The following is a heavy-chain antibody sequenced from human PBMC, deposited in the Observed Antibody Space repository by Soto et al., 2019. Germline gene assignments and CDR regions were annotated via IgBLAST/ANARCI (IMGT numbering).Heavy chain of an antibody. V-gene: IGHV3-9*01. CDR3: AKDIDYYGSGPDY. Sequence: LSCAASGFTFDDYAMHWVRQAPGKGLEWVSGISWNSGSIGYADSVKGRFTISRDNAKNSLYLQMNSLRAEDTALYYCAKDIDYYGSGPDYWRQRTLVTVSS. CDR2: ISWNSGSI. CDR1: GFTFDDYA. J-gene: IGHJ4*02. D-gene: IGHD3-10*01.